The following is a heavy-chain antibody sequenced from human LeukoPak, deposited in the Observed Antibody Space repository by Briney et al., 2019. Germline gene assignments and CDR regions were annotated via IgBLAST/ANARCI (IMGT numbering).Heavy chain of an antibody. D-gene: IGHD6-19*01. CDR1: GFTFSTYG. Sequence: GGSLRLSCAASGFTFSTYGMRWVRQAPGKGLEWVSTIPASGGNTYYADSVKGRLTISRDNSKNTLYLQMNSLTAEDTAIYYCVRYLSGWYYFDYWGQGTLVTVSS. CDR2: IPASGGNT. V-gene: IGHV3-23*01. CDR3: VRYLSGWYYFDY. J-gene: IGHJ4*02.